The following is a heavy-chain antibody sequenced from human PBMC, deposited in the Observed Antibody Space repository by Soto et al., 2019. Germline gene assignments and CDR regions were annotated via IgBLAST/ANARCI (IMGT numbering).Heavy chain of an antibody. Sequence: PSETLSLTCAVYGGSFSGYYWSWIRQPPGKGLEWIGEINHSGSTNYNPSLKSRVTISVDASKNQFSLKLSSVTAADTAVYYCARDPSRYNWNYYWFDPWGQGTLVTSP. V-gene: IGHV4-34*01. CDR1: GGSFSGYY. CDR2: INHSGST. CDR3: ARDPSRYNWNYYWFDP. D-gene: IGHD1-7*01. J-gene: IGHJ5*02.